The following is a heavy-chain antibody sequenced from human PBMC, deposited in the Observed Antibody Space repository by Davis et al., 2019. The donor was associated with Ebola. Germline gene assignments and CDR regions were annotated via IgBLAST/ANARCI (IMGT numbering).Heavy chain of an antibody. CDR3: AKGFSMKAVAQNGYMDV. CDR1: GASVSSSSYF. J-gene: IGHJ6*03. CDR2: FLYGGTT. V-gene: IGHV4-39*07. Sequence: PSETLSLTCTVSGASVSSSSYFWGWIRQPPGKGLEWIGIFLYGGTTHSSPSLKSRLTMSIDMSKNQFSLKLTSVTAADTATYDCAKGFSMKAVAQNGYMDVWGKGTTVTVSS. D-gene: IGHD3-22*01.